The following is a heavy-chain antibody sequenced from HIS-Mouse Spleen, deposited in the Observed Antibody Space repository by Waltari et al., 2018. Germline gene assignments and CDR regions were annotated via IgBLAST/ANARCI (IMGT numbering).Heavy chain of an antibody. CDR3: ARDRYYDFWSGYYIYYYGMDV. D-gene: IGHD3-3*01. V-gene: IGHV3-30*04. CDR1: GFTFSSYA. Sequence: QVQLVESGGGVVQPGRSLRLSCAASGFTFSSYAMHWVRPAPGKGLEWVAVISYDGSNKYYADSVKGRFTISRDNSKNTLYLQMNSLRAEDTAVYYCARDRYYDFWSGYYIYYYGMDVWGQGTTVTVSS. J-gene: IGHJ6*02. CDR2: ISYDGSNK.